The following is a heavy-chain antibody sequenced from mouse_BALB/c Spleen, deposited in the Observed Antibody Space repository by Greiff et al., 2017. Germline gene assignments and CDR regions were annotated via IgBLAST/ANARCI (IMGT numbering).Heavy chain of an antibody. CDR1: GFTFSSYA. CDR3: ARGEMITTPFDY. D-gene: IGHD2-4*01. V-gene: IGHV5-9-3*01. J-gene: IGHJ2*01. CDR2: ISSGGSYT. Sequence: EVKVEESGGGLVKPGGSLKLSCAASGFTFSSYAMSWVRQTPEKRLEWVATISSGGSYTYYPDSVKGRFTISRDNAKNTLYLQMSSLRSEDTAMYYCARGEMITTPFDYWGQGTTLTVSS.